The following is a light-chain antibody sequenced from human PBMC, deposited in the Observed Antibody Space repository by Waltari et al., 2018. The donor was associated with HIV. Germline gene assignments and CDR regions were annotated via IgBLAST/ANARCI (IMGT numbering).Light chain of an antibody. CDR3: QQYADSYT. V-gene: IGKV3-20*01. J-gene: IGKJ2*01. Sequence: EIVLTQSPVTLSFSPGERATLSCRASQSVSGNYVSWAQHKPGQAPTLLIYRASTRATGIPDRFSGSGSGTDFTLTISRLEPEDFALYYCQQYADSYTFGRGTKLEI. CDR2: RAS. CDR1: QSVSGNY.